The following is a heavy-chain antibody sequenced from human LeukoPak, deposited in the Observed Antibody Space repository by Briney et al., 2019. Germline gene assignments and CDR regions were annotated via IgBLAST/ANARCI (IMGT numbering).Heavy chain of an antibody. V-gene: IGHV3-30-3*01. D-gene: IGHD2-15*01. CDR2: ISYDGSNK. J-gene: IGHJ4*02. CDR1: GFTFRSYA. CDR3: ARDCSGGSCYDY. Sequence: GGSLRLSCAASGFTFRSYAMHWVRQAPGKGLEWVAVISYDGSNKYYADSVKGRFTISRDNSKNTLYLQMNSLRAEDTAVYYCARDCSGGSCYDYWGQGTLVTVSS.